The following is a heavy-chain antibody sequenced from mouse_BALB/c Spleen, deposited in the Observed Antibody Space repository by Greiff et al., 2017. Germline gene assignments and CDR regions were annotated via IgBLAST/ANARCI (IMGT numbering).Heavy chain of an antibody. Sequence: VHLVESGAELAKPGASVKMSCKASGYTFTSYWMHWVKQRPGQGLEWIGYINPSTGYTEYNQKFKDKATLTADKSSSTAYMQLSSLTSEDSAVYDCARSLSGPLFDYWGQGTTLTVSS. CDR1: GYTFTSYW. V-gene: IGHV1-7*01. D-gene: IGHD3-1*01. J-gene: IGHJ2*01. CDR2: INPSTGYT. CDR3: ARSLSGPLFDY.